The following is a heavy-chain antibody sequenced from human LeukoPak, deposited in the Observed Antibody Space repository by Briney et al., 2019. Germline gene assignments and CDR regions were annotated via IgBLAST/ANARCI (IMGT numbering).Heavy chain of an antibody. J-gene: IGHJ4*02. CDR3: ARDLVAAAGTDYFDY. CDR1: GGSISSSSYY. CDR2: IYYSGST. D-gene: IGHD6-13*01. V-gene: IGHV4-39*07. Sequence: SETLSLTCTVSGGSISSSSYYWGWIRQPPGKGLEWIGSIYYSGSTYYNPSLKSRVTISVDTSKNQFSLKLSSVTAADTAVYYCARDLVAAAGTDYFDYWGQGTLVTVSS.